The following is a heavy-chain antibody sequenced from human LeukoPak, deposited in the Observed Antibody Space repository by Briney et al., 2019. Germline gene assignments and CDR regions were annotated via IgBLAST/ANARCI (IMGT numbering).Heavy chain of an antibody. CDR3: AKDVGVNWFDP. D-gene: IGHD2-21*01. Sequence: GGSLRLSCVASGFTFSDYYMTWVRQAPGKGLEWVSYISSSGNTIYYADSVRGRFTISRDNAKNSLYLQMNSLRAEDTAMYYCAKDVGVNWFDPWGQGTLVTVSS. CDR2: ISSSGNTI. V-gene: IGHV3-11*01. J-gene: IGHJ5*02. CDR1: GFTFSDYY.